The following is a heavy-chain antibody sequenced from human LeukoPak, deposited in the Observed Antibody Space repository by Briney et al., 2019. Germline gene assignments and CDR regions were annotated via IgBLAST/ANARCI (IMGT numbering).Heavy chain of an antibody. CDR2: IKSKTDGGTT. Sequence: GGSLRLSCAVSGFTSSNAWMSWVRQAPGKGLEWVGRIKSKTDGGTTDYAAPVKGRFTISRDDSKNTLYLQMNSLKTEDTAVYYCTTSLRGVIRYYYYGMDVWGQGTTVTVSS. CDR3: TTSLRGVIRYYYYGMDV. J-gene: IGHJ6*02. CDR1: GFTSSNAW. V-gene: IGHV3-15*01. D-gene: IGHD3-10*01.